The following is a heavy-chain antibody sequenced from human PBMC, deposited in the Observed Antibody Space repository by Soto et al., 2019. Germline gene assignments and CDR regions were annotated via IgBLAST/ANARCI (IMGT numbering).Heavy chain of an antibody. CDR1: GYSFTSYW. D-gene: IGHD2-15*01. V-gene: IGHV5-51*01. CDR2: IYPGDSDT. Sequence: GESLKISCKGSGYSFTSYWIGWVRQMPGKGLEWMGIIYPGDSDTRYSPSFQGQVTISADKSISTAYLQWSSLKASDTAMYYCASCYSGPLNGMDVWGQGATVTVSS. J-gene: IGHJ6*02. CDR3: ASCYSGPLNGMDV.